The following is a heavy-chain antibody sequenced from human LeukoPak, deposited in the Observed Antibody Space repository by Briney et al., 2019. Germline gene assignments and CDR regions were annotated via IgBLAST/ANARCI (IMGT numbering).Heavy chain of an antibody. J-gene: IGHJ4*02. CDR2: ISSSSSYI. CDR3: ARGAAAAGPLEDY. CDR1: GFTFSSYS. V-gene: IGHV3-21*01. D-gene: IGHD6-13*01. Sequence: GGSLRLSCAASGFTFSSYSMNWVRQAPGKGLEWVLSISSSSSYIYYADSVKGRFTISRDNAKNSLYLQMNSLRAEDTAVYYCARGAAAAGPLEDYWGQGTLVTVSS.